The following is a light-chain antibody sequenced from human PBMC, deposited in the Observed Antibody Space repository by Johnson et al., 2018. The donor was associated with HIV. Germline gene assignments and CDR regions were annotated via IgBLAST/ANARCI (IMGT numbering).Light chain of an antibody. CDR1: SSNIGNNY. CDR2: EKN. Sequence: QSVLTQPPSVSAAPGQKVTISCSGSSSNIGNNYVSWYQQLPGTAPKLLIYEKNKRPSGIPDRFSGSKSGTSATLGITGIQTGDEADYYCGTWDSSLSGVFGTGTKVTVL. J-gene: IGLJ1*01. V-gene: IGLV1-51*02. CDR3: GTWDSSLSGV.